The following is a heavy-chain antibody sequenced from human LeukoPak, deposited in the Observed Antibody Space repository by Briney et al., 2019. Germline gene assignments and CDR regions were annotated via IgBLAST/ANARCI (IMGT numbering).Heavy chain of an antibody. CDR1: GFTFRSYA. D-gene: IGHD6-13*01. CDR2: ISGSGGST. J-gene: IGHJ4*02. V-gene: IGHV3-23*01. Sequence: GGSLRLSCAASGFTFRSYAMSWVRQAPGKGLEWVSAISGSGGSTYYADSVKGRFTISRDNSKNTLYLQMNSLRAEDTAVYYCAKDGRYSSSWYAYWGQGTLVTVSS. CDR3: AKDGRYSSSWYAY.